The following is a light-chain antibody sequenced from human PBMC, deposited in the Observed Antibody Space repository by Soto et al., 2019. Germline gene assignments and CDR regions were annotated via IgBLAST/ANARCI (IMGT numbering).Light chain of an antibody. CDR3: QQYSTLPHT. V-gene: IGKV3-20*01. CDR1: QSVSSY. J-gene: IGKJ5*01. Sequence: EIVLTQSPATLSLSPGERATLSCRASQSVSSYLAWYQQKPGQAPRLLIYGISSRATGISDRFSGSGSGTDFTLTISRLEPEDFVVYYCQQYSTLPHTFGQGTRLEIK. CDR2: GIS.